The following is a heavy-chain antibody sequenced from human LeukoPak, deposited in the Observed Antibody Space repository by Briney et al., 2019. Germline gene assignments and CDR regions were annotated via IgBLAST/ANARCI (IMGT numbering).Heavy chain of an antibody. CDR2: IKSKTNGGTT. CDR1: GFTFSSYG. J-gene: IGHJ4*02. V-gene: IGHV3-15*01. D-gene: IGHD3-10*01. CDR3: TTEVVRGTLFDY. Sequence: GGSLRLSCAASGFTFSSYGMSWVRQAPGKGLEWVGRIKSKTNGGTTDYAAPVKGRFTISRDDSKNTLYLQMNSLKTEDTAVYYCTTEVVRGTLFDYWGQGTLVTVSS.